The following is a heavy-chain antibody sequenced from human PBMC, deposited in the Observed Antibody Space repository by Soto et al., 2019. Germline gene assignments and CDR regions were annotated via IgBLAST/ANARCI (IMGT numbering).Heavy chain of an antibody. Sequence: PSETLSLTCTVSGGSISGSTYYWAWIRQPPGKGLQWIGTIYYSGYTYYNPSLKSRVTISVDTSKNQFSLKLNSMTAADTAVYYCARHNYGSGSTYFDYWGQGTLVTVSS. CDR2: IYYSGYT. CDR3: ARHNYGSGSTYFDY. J-gene: IGHJ4*02. D-gene: IGHD3-10*01. V-gene: IGHV4-39*01. CDR1: GGSISGSTYY.